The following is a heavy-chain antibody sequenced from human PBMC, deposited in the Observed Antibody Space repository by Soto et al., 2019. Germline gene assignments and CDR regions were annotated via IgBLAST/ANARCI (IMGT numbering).Heavy chain of an antibody. CDR2: INHSGST. V-gene: IGHV4-34*01. CDR1: GGSFSGYY. CDR3: ARVQGYFDFWSGHNPHAFAV. D-gene: IGHD3-3*01. Sequence: PDTLSLTCAVYGGSFSGYYWSWIRQPPGKGLEWIGEINHSGSTNYNPSLKSRVTISVDTSKNQFSLKLSSVTAADTAVYYCARVQGYFDFWSGHNPHAFAVRAKGSMVTV. J-gene: IGHJ3*01.